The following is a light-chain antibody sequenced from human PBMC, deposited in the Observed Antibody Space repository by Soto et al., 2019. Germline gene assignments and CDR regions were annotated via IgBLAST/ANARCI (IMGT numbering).Light chain of an antibody. CDR2: GAS. CDR3: QQYNNGPRT. CDR1: QSVISY. Sequence: ELVLTQSPATLSLSPGERATLSCRASQSVISYLAWYQQKPGQAPRLLIYGASTRATGIPARFSGSGSGTEFTLTIRCRQSEEFAVHNCQQYNNGPRTFGQGTKVDIK. J-gene: IGKJ1*01. V-gene: IGKV3-15*01.